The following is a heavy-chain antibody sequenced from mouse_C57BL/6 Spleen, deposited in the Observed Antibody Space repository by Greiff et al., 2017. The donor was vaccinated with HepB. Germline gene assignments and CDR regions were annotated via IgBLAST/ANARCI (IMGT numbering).Heavy chain of an antibody. J-gene: IGHJ3*01. CDR3: ARSGSSPWFAY. CDR2: IYPGDGDT. Sequence: QVHVKQSGAELVKPGASVKISCKASGYAFSSYWMNWVKQRPGKGLEWIGQIYPGDGDTNYNGKFKGKATLTADKSSSTAYMQLSSLTSEDSAVYFCARSGSSPWFAYWGQGTLVTVSA. CDR1: GYAFSSYW. D-gene: IGHD1-1*01. V-gene: IGHV1-80*01.